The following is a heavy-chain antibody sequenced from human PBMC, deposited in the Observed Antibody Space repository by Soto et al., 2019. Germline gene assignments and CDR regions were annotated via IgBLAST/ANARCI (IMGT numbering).Heavy chain of an antibody. J-gene: IGHJ6*03. CDR3: ARGAEGVVVVAATRYYYYYMDV. V-gene: IGHV1-2*04. D-gene: IGHD2-15*01. CDR1: GYTFTGYY. CDR2: INPNSGGT. Sequence: ASVKVSCKASGYTFTGYYMHWVRQAPGQGLEWMGWINPNSGGTNYAQKFQGWVTMTRDTSISTAYMELSRLRSDDTAVYYCARGAEGVVVVAATRYYYYYMDVWGKGPTVTVSS.